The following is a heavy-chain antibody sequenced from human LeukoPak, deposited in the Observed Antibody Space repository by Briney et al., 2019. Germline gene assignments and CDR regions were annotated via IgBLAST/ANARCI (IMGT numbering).Heavy chain of an antibody. D-gene: IGHD3-22*01. J-gene: IGHJ4*02. Sequence: GASVKVSCKASGYTFTSYDINWVRQATGQGLEWMGWMNPNSGNTGYAQKFQGRVTITRNTSISTAYMELSSLRSEDTAVYYCARSSAYYYDSSGYYQDYWGQGTLVTDSS. CDR1: GYTFTSYD. V-gene: IGHV1-8*03. CDR2: MNPNSGNT. CDR3: ARSSAYYYDSSGYYQDY.